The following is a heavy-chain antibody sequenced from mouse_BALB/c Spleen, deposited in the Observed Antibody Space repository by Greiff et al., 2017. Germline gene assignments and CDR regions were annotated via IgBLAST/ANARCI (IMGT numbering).Heavy chain of an antibody. V-gene: IGHV3-6*02. D-gene: IGHD2-14*01. Sequence: EVKVEESGPGLVKPSQSLSLTCSVTGYSITSGYYWNWIRQFPGNKLEWMGYISYDGSNNYNPSLKNRISITRDTSKNQFFLKLNSVTTEDTATYYCARDGGYRYSWFAYWGQGTLVTVSA. J-gene: IGHJ3*01. CDR1: GYSITSGYY. CDR2: ISYDGSN. CDR3: ARDGGYRYSWFAY.